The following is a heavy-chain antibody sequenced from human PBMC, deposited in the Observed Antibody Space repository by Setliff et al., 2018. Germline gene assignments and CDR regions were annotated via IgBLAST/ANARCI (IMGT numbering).Heavy chain of an antibody. CDR1: GGSISSGTYY. V-gene: IGHV4-61*02. J-gene: IGHJ3*01. Sequence: SETLSLTCTVSGGSISSGTYYWSWIRQPAGKGLEWIGRLHTSGSIDYNPSLKSRVTIPVDTSKNQFSLRLRSVTAADTAVYYCASPGRDDLDTSFDAFDLWGQGTKVTVSS. CDR2: LHTSGSI. D-gene: IGHD1-1*01. CDR3: ASPGRDDLDTSFDAFDL.